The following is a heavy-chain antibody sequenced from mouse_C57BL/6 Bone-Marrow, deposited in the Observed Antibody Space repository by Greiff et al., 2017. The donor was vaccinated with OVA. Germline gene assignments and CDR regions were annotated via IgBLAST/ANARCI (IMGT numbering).Heavy chain of an antibody. CDR3: ARHFHYGNSIYYYAMDY. J-gene: IGHJ4*01. V-gene: IGHV5-12*01. CDR2: ISNGGGST. CDR1: GFTFSDYY. D-gene: IGHD2-1*01. Sequence: EVNLVESGGGLVQPGGSLKLSCAASGFTFSDYYMYWVRQTPEKRLEWVAYISNGGGSTYYPDTVKGRFTISRDNAKNTLYLQMSRLKSEDTAMYYCARHFHYGNSIYYYAMDYWGQGTSVTVSS.